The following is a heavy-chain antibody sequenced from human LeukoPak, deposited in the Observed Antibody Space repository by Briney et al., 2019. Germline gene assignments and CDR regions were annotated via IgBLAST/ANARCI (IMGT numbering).Heavy chain of an antibody. CDR3: ARENEGSAASTFDY. J-gene: IGHJ4*02. Sequence: SGGSLRLSCAASGFTFSSYWMSWVRQAPGKGLEWVPNIKQDGSEKYYVDSVKGRFNISRDNAKISLYLQMNSLRAEDTAVYYCARENEGSAASTFDYWGQGTLVTVSS. D-gene: IGHD1-26*01. CDR1: GFTFSSYW. V-gene: IGHV3-7*01. CDR2: IKQDGSEK.